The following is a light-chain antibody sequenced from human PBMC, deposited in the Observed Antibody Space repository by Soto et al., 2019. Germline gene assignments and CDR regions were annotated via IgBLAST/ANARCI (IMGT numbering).Light chain of an antibody. CDR1: QGISDY. Sequence: DIQMTQSPSAMSASVGGRVIITCRASQGISDYLAWFQQKPGKVPKRLISRASILQSGVPSRFSGSGSGTDFTLTISSLQPEDFATYYCQQTYSTPPTFGQGTKVDIK. CDR2: RAS. V-gene: IGKV1-17*03. CDR3: QQTYSTPPT. J-gene: IGKJ1*01.